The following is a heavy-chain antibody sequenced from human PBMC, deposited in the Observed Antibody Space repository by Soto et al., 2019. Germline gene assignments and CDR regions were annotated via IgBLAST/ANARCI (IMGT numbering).Heavy chain of an antibody. V-gene: IGHV4-31*03. CDR1: GGSISSGGYY. Sequence: PSETLSLTCTVSGGSISSGGYYWSWIRQHPGKGLEWIGYIYYTGSAYYNPSLESRVTISVDTSKNQFSLKLSSVTAADTAVYYWARFGSSSWNWFDPWGPGTLVTVSS. D-gene: IGHD6-6*01. J-gene: IGHJ5*02. CDR3: ARFGSSSWNWFDP. CDR2: IYYTGSA.